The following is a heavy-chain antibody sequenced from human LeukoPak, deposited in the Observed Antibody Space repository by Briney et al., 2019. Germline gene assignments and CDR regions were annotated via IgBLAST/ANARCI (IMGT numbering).Heavy chain of an antibody. CDR1: GFTFSNAW. CDR3: TADYGSGSYDY. J-gene: IGHJ4*02. Sequence: GGSLRLSCAASGFTFSNAWMSWLRPAPGKGLEWVGRIKSKTDGGTTDYAAPVKGRFTISRDDSKNTLYLQMNSLKTEDTAVYYWTADYGSGSYDYWGQGTLVTVSS. CDR2: IKSKTDGGTT. D-gene: IGHD3-10*01. V-gene: IGHV3-15*01.